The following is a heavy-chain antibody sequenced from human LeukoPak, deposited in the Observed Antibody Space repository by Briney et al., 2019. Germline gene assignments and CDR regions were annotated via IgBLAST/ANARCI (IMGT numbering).Heavy chain of an antibody. V-gene: IGHV3-21*01. J-gene: IGHJ4*02. CDR3: ARTYYYGSGGNDY. D-gene: IGHD3-10*01. CDR2: ISGSTNYI. CDR1: GFAFSSYT. Sequence: GGSLRLSCAASGFAFSSYTMNWVRQAPGKGLEWVSSISGSTNYIYFADSVRGRFTISRDNAKNSLYLQMNSLRAEDTAVYYCARTYYYGSGGNDYWGQGTLVTVSS.